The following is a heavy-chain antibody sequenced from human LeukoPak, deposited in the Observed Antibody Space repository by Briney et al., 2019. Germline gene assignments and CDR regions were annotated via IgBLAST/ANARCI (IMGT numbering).Heavy chain of an antibody. J-gene: IGHJ3*02. CDR1: GLTFDDFA. Sequence: PGWSLRLSCAASGLTFDDFAFHWVRQVPGKGLEWVSAISWNSGYISYADSVKGRFTISRDNAMNALYLQMTNLRPEDTALYYCAKDRVVSGYGPLDIWGQGTMLTVSS. CDR3: AKDRVVSGYGPLDI. D-gene: IGHD5-12*01. CDR2: ISWNSGYI. V-gene: IGHV3-9*01.